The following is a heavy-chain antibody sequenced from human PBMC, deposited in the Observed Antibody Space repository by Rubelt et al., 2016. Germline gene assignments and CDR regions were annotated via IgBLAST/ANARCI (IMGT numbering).Heavy chain of an antibody. CDR1: GFTFSTYE. CDR2: ISNGGSTI. D-gene: IGHD2-21*01. CDR3: VSDKDCGGDCYNCVDS. Sequence: EVQVVESGGGLVQPGGSLRLSCATSGFTFSTYEMNWVRQAPGKGLEWVSYISNGGSTIYYADSVKGRFTISRDNAKNSLYLQMNSLRAEDSGLYYCVSDKDCGGDCYNCVDSWGQGTLVTVAS. J-gene: IGHJ4*02. V-gene: IGHV3-48*03.